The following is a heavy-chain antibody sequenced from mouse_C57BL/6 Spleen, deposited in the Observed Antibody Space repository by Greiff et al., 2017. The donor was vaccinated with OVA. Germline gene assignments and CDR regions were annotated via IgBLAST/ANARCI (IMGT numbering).Heavy chain of an antibody. J-gene: IGHJ4*01. D-gene: IGHD4-1*01. Sequence: QVQLKESGPGLVAPSQSLSITCTVSGFSLTSYAISWVRQPPGKGLEWLVVIWTGGGTNYNSALKSRLSISKDNSKSQVFLKMNSLQTDDTARYYCARLTGTYAMDYWGQGTSVTVSS. CDR2: IWTGGGT. CDR1: GFSLTSYA. V-gene: IGHV2-9-1*01. CDR3: ARLTGTYAMDY.